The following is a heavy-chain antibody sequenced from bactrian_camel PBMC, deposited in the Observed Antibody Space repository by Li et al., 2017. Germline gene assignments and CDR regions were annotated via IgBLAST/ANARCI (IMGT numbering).Heavy chain of an antibody. CDR1: GYTYIGNC. CDR2: IAGDGRT. V-gene: IGHV3S53*01. J-gene: IGHJ4*01. D-gene: IGHD2*01. Sequence: VQLVESGGGSVQAGGSLRLSCTASGYTYIGNCMGWFRQAPGKEREGVAAIAGDGRTNYADSVKGRFTISRDNAKSTVYLQMNRLKTEDTALYYCASRLSYGCTYSTSDGCYTHRGQGTQVTVS.